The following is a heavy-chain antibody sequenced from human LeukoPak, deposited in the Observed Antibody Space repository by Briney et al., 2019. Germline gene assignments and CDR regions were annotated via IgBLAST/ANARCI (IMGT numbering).Heavy chain of an antibody. J-gene: IGHJ5*02. CDR1: GYTFTGYY. V-gene: IGHV1-2*02. CDR2: INPNSGGT. Sequence: ASVTVSCKASGYTFTGYYMHWVRQAPGQGLEWMGWINPNSGGTNYAQKFQGRVTMTRDTSISTAYMELSRLRSDDTAVYYCARDPVPAAILDNWFDPWGQGTLVTVSS. CDR3: ARDPVPAAILDNWFDP. D-gene: IGHD2-2*02.